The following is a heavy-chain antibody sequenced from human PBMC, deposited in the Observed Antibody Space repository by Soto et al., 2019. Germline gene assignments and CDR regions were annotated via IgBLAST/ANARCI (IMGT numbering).Heavy chain of an antibody. Sequence: SETLSLTCTVSGGSISSGDYYWSWIRQPPGKGLEWIGYIYYSGSTYYNPSLKSRVTISVDTSKNQFSLKLSSVTAADPAVYYCARGVSLWFGEWYYYYGMDVWGQGPRSPSP. CDR2: IYYSGST. V-gene: IGHV4-30-4*01. J-gene: IGHJ6*02. CDR3: ARGVSLWFGEWYYYYGMDV. D-gene: IGHD3-10*01. CDR1: GGSISSGDYY.